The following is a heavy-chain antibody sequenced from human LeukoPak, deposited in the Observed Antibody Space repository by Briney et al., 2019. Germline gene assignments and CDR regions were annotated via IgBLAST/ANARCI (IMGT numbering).Heavy chain of an antibody. CDR2: IGDSGGTT. CDR1: GFTFSSSA. CDR3: ARDSSSYYFDY. V-gene: IGHV3-23*01. Sequence: GGSLRLSCAASGFTFSSSAMSWVRQAPGKSLEWVSGIGDSGGTTFYADSVKGRFTISRDDSINTLYLQMNSLRAEDTAVYYCARDSSSYYFDYWGQGTLVTVSS. J-gene: IGHJ4*02. D-gene: IGHD6-6*01.